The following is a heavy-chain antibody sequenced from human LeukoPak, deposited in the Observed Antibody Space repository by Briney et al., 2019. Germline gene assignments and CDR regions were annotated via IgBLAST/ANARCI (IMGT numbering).Heavy chain of an antibody. CDR2: IKQDGSGE. J-gene: IGHJ4*02. Sequence: GGSLRLSCAASGFTFSRSWMSWVRQAPGKGLVWVASIKQDGSGEYYVDSLKGRFTISRDNAKNSLYLQMNSLRAEDTAVYYCARSYYWGQGTLVTVSS. CDR3: ARSYY. V-gene: IGHV3-7*01. CDR1: GFTFSRSW.